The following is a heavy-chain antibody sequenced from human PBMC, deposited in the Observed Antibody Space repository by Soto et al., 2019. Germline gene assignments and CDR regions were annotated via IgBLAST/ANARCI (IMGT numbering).Heavy chain of an antibody. V-gene: IGHV2-5*02. D-gene: IGHD6-13*01. CDR1: GFSLSTSGVG. CDR2: IYWDDDK. J-gene: IGHJ5*02. Sequence: QSTLKESGPTLVKPTQTLTLTCTFSGFSLSTSGVGVGWIRQPPGKALEWLALIYWDDDKRYSPSLKSRLTITKDTSKNQVVLTMTNMDPVDTATYYCAHRRRKAAAGPKHNWFDPWGQGTLVTVSS. CDR3: AHRRRKAAAGPKHNWFDP.